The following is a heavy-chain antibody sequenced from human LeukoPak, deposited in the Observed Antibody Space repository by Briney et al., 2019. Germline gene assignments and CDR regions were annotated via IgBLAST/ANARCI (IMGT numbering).Heavy chain of an antibody. CDR3: ARTKYCSGGSCHSER. V-gene: IGHV1-8*01. CDR1: GYTFTSYD. D-gene: IGHD2-15*01. Sequence: ASVKVSCKASGYTFTSYDINWVRQATGQGLEWMGWMNPNSGNTGYAQKFQGRVTMTRNTSISTAYMELSSLRSEDTAVYYCARTKYCSGGSCHSERWGQGTLVTVSS. J-gene: IGHJ4*02. CDR2: MNPNSGNT.